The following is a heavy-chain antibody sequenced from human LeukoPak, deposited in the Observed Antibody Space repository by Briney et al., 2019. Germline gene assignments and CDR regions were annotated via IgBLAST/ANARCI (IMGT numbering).Heavy chain of an antibody. J-gene: IGHJ4*02. D-gene: IGHD3-22*01. V-gene: IGHV1-2*02. CDR3: AEVHYYDSSGYSDY. CDR1: GYTFTGYY. Sequence: GASVKVSCKASGYTFTGYYMHWVRQAPGQGPEWMGWINPNSGGTNYAQKFQGRVTMTRDTSISTAYMELSRLRSDDTAVYYCAEVHYYDSSGYSDYWGQGALVTVSS. CDR2: INPNSGGT.